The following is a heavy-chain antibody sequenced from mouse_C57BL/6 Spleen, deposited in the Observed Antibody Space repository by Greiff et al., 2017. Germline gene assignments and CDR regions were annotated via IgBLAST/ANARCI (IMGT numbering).Heavy chain of an antibody. V-gene: IGHV1-82*01. D-gene: IGHD4-1*01. CDR2: IYPGDGDT. J-gene: IGHJ2*01. CDR1: GYAFSSSW. CDR3: ARLLTGTGGYFDY. Sequence: VQLQESGPELVKPGASVKISCKASGYAFSSSWMNWVKQRPGKGLEWIGRIYPGDGDTNYNGKFKGTATLTADKSSSTAYMQLSSLTSEDSAVYFCARLLTGTGGYFDYWGQGTTLTVSS.